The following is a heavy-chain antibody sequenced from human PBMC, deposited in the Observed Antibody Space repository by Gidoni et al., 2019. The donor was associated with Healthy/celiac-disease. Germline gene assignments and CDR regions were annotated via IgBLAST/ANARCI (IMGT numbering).Heavy chain of an antibody. Sequence: EVQLLESGGGLVQPGGSLRLSCAASGFTFSRYAMSWVRQAPGKGLEWVSAISGSGGSKYYADSVKGRFNISRDNSKNTLYLQMNSLRAEDTAVYYCAAYVWGSYRSDDAFDIWGQGTMVTVSS. D-gene: IGHD3-16*02. CDR3: AAYVWGSYRSDDAFDI. CDR2: ISGSGGSK. J-gene: IGHJ3*02. CDR1: GFTFSRYA. V-gene: IGHV3-23*01.